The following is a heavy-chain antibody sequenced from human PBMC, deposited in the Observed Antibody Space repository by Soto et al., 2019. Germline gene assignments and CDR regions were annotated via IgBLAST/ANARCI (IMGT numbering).Heavy chain of an antibody. Sequence: QVQLVQSGAEVRKPGASVRVSCSPSGHPFLDLYVHWVRQAPGKGLEWVGWIHPNTGATNYAQTFEGRVTVTRDMSMNTACMELTRLTSDATAVYYCARIPYYYDTGRTDYFWGPGTLVTVSS. CDR3: ARIPYYYDTGRTDYF. CDR1: GHPFLDLY. D-gene: IGHD3-22*01. J-gene: IGHJ4*02. V-gene: IGHV1-2*02. CDR2: IHPNTGAT.